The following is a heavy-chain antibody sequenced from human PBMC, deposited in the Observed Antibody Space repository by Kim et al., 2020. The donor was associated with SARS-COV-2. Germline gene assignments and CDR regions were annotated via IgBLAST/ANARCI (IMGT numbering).Heavy chain of an antibody. CDR2: IYYSGST. J-gene: IGHJ5*02. D-gene: IGHD3-22*01. V-gene: IGHV4-59*08. CDR1: GGSIGFYY. Sequence: SETLSLTCTVSGGSIGFYYWTWIRQPPGKGLEWIGYIYYSGSTNYSPSLKSRVTISVDTSKNQFSLKLNSVTAADTAVYYCARLGTNGSGYRFDPWGQGT. CDR3: ARLGTNGSGYRFDP.